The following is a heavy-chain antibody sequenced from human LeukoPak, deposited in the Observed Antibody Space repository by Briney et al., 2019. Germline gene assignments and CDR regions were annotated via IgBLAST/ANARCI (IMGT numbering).Heavy chain of an antibody. CDR2: ISDRDGST. CDR3: ARGVRVSFDI. V-gene: IGHV3-23*01. D-gene: IGHD6-6*01. CDR1: GFTFNGYG. Sequence: GGSLSLSCAPSGFTFNGYGMHCVREAPGKGVEWVSAISDRDGSTYYADSVKGRLTISRDNSKNTLYLQMNSLRGEVTAVYYCARGVRVSFDIWGQGTIVTVS. J-gene: IGHJ3*02.